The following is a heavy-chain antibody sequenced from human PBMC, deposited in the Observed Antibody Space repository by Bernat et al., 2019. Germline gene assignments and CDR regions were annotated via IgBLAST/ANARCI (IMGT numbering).Heavy chain of an antibody. V-gene: IGHV3-21*01. Sequence: EVQLVESGGGLVKPGGSLRLSCAASGFTFSSYSMNWVRQAPGKGLEWVSSISSSSSYIYYADSVKGRFTISRDNATNSLYLQMNSLRAEDTAVYYCARGTGYCSGGSCYSSFDPWGQGTLVTVSS. CDR2: ISSSSSYI. D-gene: IGHD2-15*01. CDR1: GFTFSSYS. CDR3: ARGTGYCSGGSCYSSFDP. J-gene: IGHJ5*02.